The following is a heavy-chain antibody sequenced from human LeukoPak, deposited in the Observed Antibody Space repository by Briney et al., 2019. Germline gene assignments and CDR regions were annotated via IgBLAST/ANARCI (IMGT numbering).Heavy chain of an antibody. CDR3: ATGPVREVVIDNWFDP. CDR1: GGSFSGYY. D-gene: IGHD3-22*01. J-gene: IGHJ5*02. CDR2: INHSGSA. Sequence: WETLSLTCAVYGGSFSGYYWSWIRQPPGKGLEWIGEINHSGSANYNPSLKSRVTISVDTSKNQFSLKLSSVTAADTAVYYCATGPVREVVIDNWFDPWGQGTLVSVSS. V-gene: IGHV4-34*01.